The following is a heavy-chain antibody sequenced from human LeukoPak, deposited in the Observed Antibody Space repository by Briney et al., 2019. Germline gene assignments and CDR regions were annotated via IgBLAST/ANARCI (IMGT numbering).Heavy chain of an antibody. V-gene: IGHV1-2*02. D-gene: IGHD1-26*01. CDR1: GYTFTGYY. CDR2: INPNSGGT. CDR3: VRGESWFDP. J-gene: IGHJ5*02. Sequence: WASVKVSCKASGYTFTGYYMHWVRQAPGQGLEWMGWINPNSGGTNYAQKFQGRVTMTRDTSTSTVYMELSSLRSEDTAVYYCVRGESWFDPWGQGTLVTVSS.